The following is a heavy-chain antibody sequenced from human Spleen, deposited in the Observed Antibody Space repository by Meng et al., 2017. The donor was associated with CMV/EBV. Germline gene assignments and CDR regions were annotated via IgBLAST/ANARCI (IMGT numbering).Heavy chain of an antibody. V-gene: IGHV4-39*07. CDR3: ARGVYYYDSSGAHYFDY. CDR2: IYYSGST. Sequence: SGSSYYWGWIRQAPGKGLEWIGSIYYSGSTYYNPSLKSRVTISVDTSKNQFSLKLSSVTAADTAVYYCARGVYYYDSSGAHYFDYWGQGTLVTVSS. CDR1: SGSSYY. D-gene: IGHD3-22*01. J-gene: IGHJ4*02.